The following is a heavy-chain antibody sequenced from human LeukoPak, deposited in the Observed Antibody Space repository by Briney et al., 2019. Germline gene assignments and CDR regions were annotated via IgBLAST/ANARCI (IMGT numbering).Heavy chain of an antibody. V-gene: IGHV1-69*13. D-gene: IGHD3-9*01. J-gene: IGHJ6*02. CDR1: GGTFSSYA. CDR2: IIPIFGTA. Sequence: SVKVSCKASGGTFSSYAISWVRQAPGQGLEWMGGIIPIFGTANYAQKFQGRVTITADESTSTACMELSSLRSEDTAVYYCAREPDILTGPTLYYYYYGMDVWGQGTTVTVSS. CDR3: AREPDILTGPTLYYYYYGMDV.